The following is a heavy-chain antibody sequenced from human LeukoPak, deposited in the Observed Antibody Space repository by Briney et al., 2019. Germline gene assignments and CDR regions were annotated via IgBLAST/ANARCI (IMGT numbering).Heavy chain of an antibody. J-gene: IGHJ6*02. CDR2: ISSSRSYI. CDR1: GFTFSSYS. D-gene: IGHD5-18*01. Sequence: GGSLRLSCAASGFTFSSYSMNWVRQAPGKGLEWVSSISSSRSYIYYADSVKGRFTISRDNAKNSLYLQMNSLRAEDTAVYYCARLVRLGDTAMVGYYYYYGMDVWGQGTTVTLSS. CDR3: ARLVRLGDTAMVGYYYYYGMDV. V-gene: IGHV3-21*01.